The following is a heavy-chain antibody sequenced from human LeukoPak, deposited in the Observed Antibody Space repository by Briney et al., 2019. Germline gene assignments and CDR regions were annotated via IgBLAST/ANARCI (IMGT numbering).Heavy chain of an antibody. J-gene: IGHJ4*02. V-gene: IGHV3-7*03. CDR3: AKDRIAAAAYFDY. Sequence: GGSLRLSCAASGFTFSSYWMSWVRQAPGKGLEWVANIKQDGCEKYYVDSVKGRFTISRDNAKNSLYLQMNSLRAEDTAVYYCAKDRIAAAAYFDYWGQGTLVTVSS. CDR2: IKQDGCEK. CDR1: GFTFSSYW. D-gene: IGHD6-13*01.